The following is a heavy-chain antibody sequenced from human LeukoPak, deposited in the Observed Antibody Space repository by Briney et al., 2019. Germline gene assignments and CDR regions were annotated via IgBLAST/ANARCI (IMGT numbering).Heavy chain of an antibody. J-gene: IGHJ4*02. Sequence: GGSLRLSCAASGFTFSSYSMNWVRQAPGKGLEWVSSISSSSSYIYYADSVKGRFTISRDNAKNSLYLQMNSLRAEDTAVYYCAKVRFPYYFDYWGQGTLVTVSS. CDR2: ISSSSSYI. CDR3: AKVRFPYYFDY. V-gene: IGHV3-21*04. CDR1: GFTFSSYS.